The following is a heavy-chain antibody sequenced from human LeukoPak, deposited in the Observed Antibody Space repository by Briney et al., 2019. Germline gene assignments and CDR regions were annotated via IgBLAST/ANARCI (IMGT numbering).Heavy chain of an antibody. J-gene: IGHJ4*02. CDR2: IEPDAKNK. CDR1: GFTFSRSW. Sequence: PGGSLRLSCTAPGFTFSRSWMAWIRQAPGKGLEWVTNIEPDAKNKYYVDIVKGRFTVSRDNTKNTVSLQMNSLRIEDTAVYYCARVEIRADFDFWGQGVLVTVSS. CDR3: ARVEIRADFDF. V-gene: IGHV3-7*01.